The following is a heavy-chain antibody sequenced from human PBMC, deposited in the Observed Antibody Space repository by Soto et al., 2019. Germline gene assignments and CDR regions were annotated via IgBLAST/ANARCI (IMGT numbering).Heavy chain of an antibody. CDR2: VYDTGST. V-gene: IGHV4-59*01. D-gene: IGHD6-6*01. Sequence: PSETLSLTCSVSGGSISGYYWSWTRQAPGKGLEWIGYVYDTGSTSYNPSLQSRVTISVDTSKRQFSLSLRLVTAADTAVYFCARSIAVPSSHIDHWGQGTRVTVSS. CDR3: ARSIAVPSSHIDH. CDR1: GGSISGYY. J-gene: IGHJ4*02.